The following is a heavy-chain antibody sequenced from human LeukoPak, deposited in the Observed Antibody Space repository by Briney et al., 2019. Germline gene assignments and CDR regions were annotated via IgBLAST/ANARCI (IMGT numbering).Heavy chain of an antibody. Sequence: GASVKVSCKASGYTFTGYYMHWVRQAPGQGLEWMGRINPNSGGTNYAQKFQGRVTMTRDTSISTAYMELSSLRSEDTAVYYCARAREVVGATRGWFDPWGQGTLVTVSS. CDR2: INPNSGGT. J-gene: IGHJ5*02. D-gene: IGHD1-26*01. CDR1: GYTFTGYY. V-gene: IGHV1-2*06. CDR3: ARAREVVGATRGWFDP.